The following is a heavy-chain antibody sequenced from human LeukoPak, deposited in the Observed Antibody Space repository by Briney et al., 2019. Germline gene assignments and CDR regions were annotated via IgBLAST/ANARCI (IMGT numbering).Heavy chain of an antibody. J-gene: IGHJ4*02. Sequence: ASVKVSCKASGGTFSSYAISWVRQAPEQGLEWMGGIIPIFGTANYAQKFQGRVTITADESTSTAYMELSSLRSEDTAVYYCAREALGGIVVVPAAKELDYWGQGTLVTVSS. CDR2: IIPIFGTA. CDR3: AREALGGIVVVPAAKELDY. D-gene: IGHD2-2*01. V-gene: IGHV1-69*01. CDR1: GGTFSSYA.